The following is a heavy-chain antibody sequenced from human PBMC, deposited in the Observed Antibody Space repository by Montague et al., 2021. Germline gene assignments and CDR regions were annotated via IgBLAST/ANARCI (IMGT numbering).Heavy chain of an antibody. D-gene: IGHD1-26*01. CDR3: AREWSAFDF. Sequence: SETLSLTCTVSGDSMNTYKWSWIRQPPGKGLEWIGYIYSSGNTNYNPSLKSRVTTSVDTSRNQFSLEVRSVTAADTAKYYCAREWSAFDFWGQGIMVTVSS. CDR1: GDSMNTYK. CDR2: IYSSGNT. V-gene: IGHV4-59*01. J-gene: IGHJ3*01.